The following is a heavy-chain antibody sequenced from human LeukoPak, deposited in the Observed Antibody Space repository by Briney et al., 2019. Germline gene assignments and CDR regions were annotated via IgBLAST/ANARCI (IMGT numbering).Heavy chain of an antibody. CDR3: ARRVGWPTTTYYYMDV. CDR1: GGSITDFY. V-gene: IGHV4-59*01. Sequence: SETLSLTCSVSGGSITDFYWSWIRQSPGKGLEYIGYTYHSGSTNYNPSLKSRVTISLDTSSNNFFLKMTSVSVSDTAVYYCARRVGWPTTTYYYMDVWGKGTTVTIS. D-gene: IGHD6-19*01. J-gene: IGHJ6*03. CDR2: TYHSGST.